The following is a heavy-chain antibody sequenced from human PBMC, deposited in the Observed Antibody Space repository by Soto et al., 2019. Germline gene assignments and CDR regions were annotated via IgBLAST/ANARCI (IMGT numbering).Heavy chain of an antibody. V-gene: IGHV3-49*04. Sequence: GGSLRLSCTGSGFNFGNYAMSWVRQAPGKGPEWVGFIRSETYGGTPDYAASLRGRFTISRDDSKSIAYLEINSLQTDDTAVYYCTRYYYASSGYYVYWGQGTLVTVSS. CDR1: GFNFGNYA. CDR2: IRSETYGGTP. J-gene: IGHJ4*02. D-gene: IGHD3-22*01. CDR3: TRYYYASSGYYVY.